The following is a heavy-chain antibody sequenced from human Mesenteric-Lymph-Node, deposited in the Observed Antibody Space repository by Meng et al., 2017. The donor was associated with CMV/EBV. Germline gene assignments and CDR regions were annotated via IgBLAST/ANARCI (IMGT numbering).Heavy chain of an antibody. Sequence: TVSGGSISSGGYYWSWIRQHPGKGLEWIGYIYYSGSTYYNPSLMSRLTISVDTSKNQFSLKLSSVTAADTAVYYCARDLEGYGAIDYWGQGALVTVS. D-gene: IGHD4/OR15-4a*01. V-gene: IGHV4-31*03. J-gene: IGHJ4*02. CDR3: ARDLEGYGAIDY. CDR2: IYYSGST. CDR1: GGSISSGGYY.